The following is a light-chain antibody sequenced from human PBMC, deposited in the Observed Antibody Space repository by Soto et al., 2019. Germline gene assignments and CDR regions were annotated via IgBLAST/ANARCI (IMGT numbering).Light chain of an antibody. Sequence: DIQMTQSPSTLSASIGDRFTITCRASQSVGSWLAWYQRRPGKAPKLLIYMASTLEGGVPSRFSGSGSGTEFTLTISSLQPDDFATYYCQQYNTYSPTFGQGTRVEI. CDR3: QQYNTYSPT. CDR1: QSVGSW. J-gene: IGKJ1*01. V-gene: IGKV1-5*03. CDR2: MAS.